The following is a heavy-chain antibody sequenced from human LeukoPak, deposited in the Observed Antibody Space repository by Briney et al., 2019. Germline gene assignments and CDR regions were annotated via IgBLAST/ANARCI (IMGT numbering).Heavy chain of an antibody. CDR2: ISWDGGST. J-gene: IGHJ3*02. CDR3: ARGAAAVVGSPHDAFDI. CDR1: GFTFDDYA. V-gene: IGHV3-43D*03. D-gene: IGHD6-19*01. Sequence: GGSLRLSCAASGFTFDDYAMHWVRQAPGKGLEWVSLISWDGGSTYYADSVKGRFTISRDNNKNSLYLQMNSLRAEDTALYFCARGAAAVVGSPHDAFDIWGQGTMVTVTS.